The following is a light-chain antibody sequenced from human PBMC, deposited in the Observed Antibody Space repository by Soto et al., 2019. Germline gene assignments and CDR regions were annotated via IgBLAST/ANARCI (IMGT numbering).Light chain of an antibody. J-gene: IGKJ5*01. CDR3: QQSYRTPT. Sequence: DIQMTQSPSSLSASVGDRVTITCRASQSISSYLNWYQQKPGKAPKLLIYAASSLQSGVPSRFSGSGSGTDYTLTISSLQPEDFATYYCQQSYRTPTFGQGTGLEI. V-gene: IGKV1-39*01. CDR1: QSISSY. CDR2: AAS.